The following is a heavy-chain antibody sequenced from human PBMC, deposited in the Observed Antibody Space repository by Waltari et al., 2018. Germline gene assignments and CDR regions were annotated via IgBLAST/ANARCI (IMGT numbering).Heavy chain of an antibody. V-gene: IGHV4-39*01. CDR2: MYYSGST. D-gene: IGHD3-22*01. Sequence: QLQLQESGPGLVKPSATLSLTCVVSGGSIIHVAYYWGWVRQPPGKGLEFIGSMYYSGSTYYNPSLKSRVTISVDTSQNQFSLRLSSVTAADTAVYYCARQDYYYVKGYFDLWGRGTLVTVSS. J-gene: IGHJ2*01. CDR3: ARQDYYYVKGYFDL. CDR1: GGSIIHVAYY.